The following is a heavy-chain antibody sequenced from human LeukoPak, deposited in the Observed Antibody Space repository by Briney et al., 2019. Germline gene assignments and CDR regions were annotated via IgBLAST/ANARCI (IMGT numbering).Heavy chain of an antibody. CDR3: ARDQYDTWSRRGNFDS. CDR1: GFTFGKYW. CDR2: IKLDGSEK. Sequence: GGSLRLSCVASGFTFGKYWMSWVRRAPGKGLEWVANIKLDGSEKNYVDSVKGRFTISRDNTKNSLYLQMNSLRAEDTAVFYCARDQYDTWSRRGNFDSWGQGTLVIVSS. D-gene: IGHD3-3*01. J-gene: IGHJ4*02. V-gene: IGHV3-7*03.